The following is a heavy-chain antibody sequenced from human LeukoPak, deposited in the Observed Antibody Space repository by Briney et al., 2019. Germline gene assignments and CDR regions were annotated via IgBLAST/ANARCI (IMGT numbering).Heavy chain of an antibody. D-gene: IGHD3-22*01. Sequence: GGSLRLSCAASGFTFSGFAMHWVRQASGKGLEWVGRIRSKANSYATAYAASVKGRFTISRDDSKNTAYLQMNSLKTEDTAVYYCTSYDSSAYPYYFDCWGQGTLVTVSS. J-gene: IGHJ4*02. CDR1: GFTFSGFA. V-gene: IGHV3-73*01. CDR2: IRSKANSYAT. CDR3: TSYDSSAYPYYFDC.